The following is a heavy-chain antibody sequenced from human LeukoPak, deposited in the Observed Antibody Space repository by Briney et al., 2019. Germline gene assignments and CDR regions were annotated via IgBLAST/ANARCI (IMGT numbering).Heavy chain of an antibody. CDR1: EFSVSSNF. Sequence: GGSLRLSCAASEFSVSSNFMTWVRQAPGKGLEWVSAISGSGGSTYYADSVKGRFTISRDNSKNTLYLQMNSLRAEDTAVYYCAKGAVAGNQKPGGYWGQGTLVTVSS. CDR3: AKGAVAGNQKPGGY. D-gene: IGHD6-19*01. V-gene: IGHV3-23*01. CDR2: ISGSGGST. J-gene: IGHJ4*02.